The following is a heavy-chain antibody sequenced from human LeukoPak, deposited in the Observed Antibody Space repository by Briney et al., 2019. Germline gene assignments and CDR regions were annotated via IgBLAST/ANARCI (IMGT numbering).Heavy chain of an antibody. CDR2: INWNGGST. V-gene: IGHV3-20*04. CDR1: GVTFDDYG. Sequence: GGPLRLSCAASGVTFDDYGMSWVRPAPGKGLEWVLGINWNGGSTGYADSVKGRFAISRDNAENSLYLQMNSLRAEDTALYYCARVLGARRHAFDIWGQGTMVTVSS. J-gene: IGHJ3*02. CDR3: ARVLGARRHAFDI. D-gene: IGHD1-26*01.